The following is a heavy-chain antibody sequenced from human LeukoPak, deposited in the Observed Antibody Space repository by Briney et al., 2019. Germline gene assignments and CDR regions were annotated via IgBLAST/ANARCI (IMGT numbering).Heavy chain of an antibody. CDR2: INPNSGGT. J-gene: IGHJ4*02. CDR1: GYTFTGYY. CDR3: AVVDLAIDY. Sequence: GASLKDSCKAPGYTFTGYYIHTVRQTPEQGLEWMGWINPNSGGTNYAQKFQGRVTMTRDTSISTAYMELSRLRSDDTAVYYCAVVDLAIDYWGQGTLVTVSS. V-gene: IGHV1-2*02. D-gene: IGHD2-15*01.